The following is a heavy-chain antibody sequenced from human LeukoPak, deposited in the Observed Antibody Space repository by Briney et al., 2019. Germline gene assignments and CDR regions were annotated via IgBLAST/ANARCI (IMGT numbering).Heavy chain of an antibody. CDR3: ARSDCSSTSCYRAGFQH. J-gene: IGHJ1*01. CDR1: GYTFTSYY. Sequence: ASVKVSCKASGYTFTSYYMHWVRQAPGQGLEWMGIINPSGGSTSYAQKFQGRVTMTRDMSTSTVYMELSSLRSEDTAVYYCARSDCSSTSCYRAGFQHWGQGTLVTVSS. CDR2: INPSGGST. D-gene: IGHD2-2*01. V-gene: IGHV1-46*01.